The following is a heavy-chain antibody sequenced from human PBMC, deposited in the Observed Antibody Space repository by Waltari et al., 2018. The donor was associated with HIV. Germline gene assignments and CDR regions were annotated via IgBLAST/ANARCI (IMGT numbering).Heavy chain of an antibody. CDR1: GFTFINFG. Sequence: EVQVVESGGGLVQPGGSLRLSCTASGFTFINFGLNWVRQAPGKGLEWISYISSSRSTIYADSVKGRFTISRDNAKNSLYLQMNSLRAEDTAVYYCARDPFVGMVVAYYFDYWGQGTVVTVSS. V-gene: IGHV3-48*03. CDR2: ISSSRSTI. D-gene: IGHD2-15*01. J-gene: IGHJ4*02. CDR3: ARDPFVGMVVAYYFDY.